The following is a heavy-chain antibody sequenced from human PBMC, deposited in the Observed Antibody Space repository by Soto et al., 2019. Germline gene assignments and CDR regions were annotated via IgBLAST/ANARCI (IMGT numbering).Heavy chain of an antibody. CDR3: ARDGGRHCGGSDY. Sequence: QVQLVQSGAEVKKPGSSVKVSCKASGGTFSSYSINWVRQAPGQGLEWMGEIIPIFGTANYAQKFPGRVTITADESTSTAYMELSSLRSEDTAVNYCARDGGRHCGGSDYWGQGTLVTVSS. D-gene: IGHD1-26*01. V-gene: IGHV1-69*01. J-gene: IGHJ4*02. CDR2: IIPIFGTA. CDR1: GGTFSSYS.